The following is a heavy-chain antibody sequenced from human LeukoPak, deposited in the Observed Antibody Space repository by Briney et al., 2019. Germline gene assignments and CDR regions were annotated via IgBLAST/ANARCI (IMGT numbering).Heavy chain of an antibody. CDR2: INPNSGGT. V-gene: IGHV1-2*02. J-gene: IGHJ6*03. CDR3: ARSIRDSYSRINYYYMDV. CDR1: GYTFTGYY. D-gene: IGHD2-21*02. Sequence: ALVKVSCKASGYTFTGYYMHWVRQAPGQGLEWMGWINPNSGGTNYAQKFQGRVTMTRDTSISTAYMELSRLRSDDTAVYYCARSIRDSYSRINYYYMDVWGKGTTVTVSS.